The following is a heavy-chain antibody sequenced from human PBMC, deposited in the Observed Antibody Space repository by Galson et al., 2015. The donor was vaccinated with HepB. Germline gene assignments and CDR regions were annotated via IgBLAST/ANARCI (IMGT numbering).Heavy chain of an antibody. J-gene: IGHJ4*02. Sequence: SVKVSCKASGYTFTSYAMHWVRQAPGQRLEWMGWISAGNGNTKYSQKFQGRVTITRDTSASTAYMELSSLRSEDTAVYYCARDLPSRYSGYDFDYWGQGTLVTVSS. CDR1: GYTFTSYA. D-gene: IGHD5-12*01. CDR2: ISAGNGNT. V-gene: IGHV1-3*01. CDR3: ARDLPSRYSGYDFDY.